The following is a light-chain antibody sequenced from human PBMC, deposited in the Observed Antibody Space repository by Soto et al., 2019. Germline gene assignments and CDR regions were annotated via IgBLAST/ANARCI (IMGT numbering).Light chain of an antibody. V-gene: IGKV1-8*01. CDR2: AAS. CDR1: QGISSY. J-gene: IGKJ2*01. CDR3: QQYYSYPRG. Sequence: AIRMTQSPSSLSASTGDRVTITCRASQGISSYLAWYQQKPGKAPKLLIYAASTLQSGVPSRFSGSGSGTDFTLTISCLQSEDFATYYWQQYYSYPRGLGQGTKLEIK.